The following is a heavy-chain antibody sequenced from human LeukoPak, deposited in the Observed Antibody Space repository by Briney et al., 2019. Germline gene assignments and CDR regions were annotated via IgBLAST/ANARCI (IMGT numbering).Heavy chain of an antibody. CDR2: IYTSGSS. J-gene: IGHJ6*03. Sequence: RSETLSLTCTVSGGSISSYYWSWIRQPAGKGLEWIGRIYTSGSSNYNPSLKSRVTMSVDTSKNQFSLKLSSVTAADTAVYYCARERIAVAATLSLFYYYYYLNVWGKGTTVTVSS. D-gene: IGHD6-13*01. V-gene: IGHV4-4*07. CDR3: ARERIAVAATLSLFYYYYYLNV. CDR1: GGSISSYY.